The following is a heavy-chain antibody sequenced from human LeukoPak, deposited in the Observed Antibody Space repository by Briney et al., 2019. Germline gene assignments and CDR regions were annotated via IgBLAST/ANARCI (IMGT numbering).Heavy chain of an antibody. V-gene: IGHV3-66*01. CDR2: SYSGNTT. CDR1: GFTVSSNY. D-gene: IGHD6-19*01. J-gene: IGHJ4*02. CDR3: ATYSSGRRGYYFDS. Sequence: GGSLRLSCAASGFTVSSNYTSWVRQAPGKGLEWVAISYSGNTTYCADSVRGRFTISRDKSKNRLHLQMNSPRAEDTAVYYCATYSSGRRGYYFDSWGQGTLVTVSS.